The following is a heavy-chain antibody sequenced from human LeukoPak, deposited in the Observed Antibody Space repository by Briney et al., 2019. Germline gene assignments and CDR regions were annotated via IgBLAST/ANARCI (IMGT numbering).Heavy chain of an antibody. CDR2: IRGNGGT. V-gene: IGHV3-23*01. CDR1: GLSFSSFA. Sequence: GGSLRLSCAASGLSFSSFAMSWVRRGPARGLEWVSSIRGNGGTFYADSVKGRFTLSSDISRNTVYFQLNNLRVEDTAIYYCARASWVSSIDAVRWGQGTLVTVSS. D-gene: IGHD6-13*01. CDR3: ARASWVSSIDAVR. J-gene: IGHJ4*02.